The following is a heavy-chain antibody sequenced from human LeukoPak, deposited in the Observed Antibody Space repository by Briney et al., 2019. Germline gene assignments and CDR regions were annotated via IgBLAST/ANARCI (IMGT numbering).Heavy chain of an antibody. D-gene: IGHD3-16*01. CDR1: GFTFSSYG. V-gene: IGHV3-30*02. Sequence: GGALRLSCAASGFTFSSYGMHWVRQAPGKGLEWVAFIRYDGSNKYYADSVKGRFTISRDNSKNTLYLQMNTLRAEDTAVYYCLRLVYIDGPIWDQGTMVTVSS. CDR3: LRLVYIDGPI. J-gene: IGHJ3*02. CDR2: IRYDGSNK.